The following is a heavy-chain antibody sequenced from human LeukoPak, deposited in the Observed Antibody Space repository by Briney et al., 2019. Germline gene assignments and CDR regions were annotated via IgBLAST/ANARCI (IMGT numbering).Heavy chain of an antibody. CDR1: GITFTDAW. CDR3: TTGTPIDY. CDR2: IKDKTDGGTI. J-gene: IGHJ4*02. D-gene: IGHD2-15*01. V-gene: IGHV3-15*01. Sequence: PGGSLRLSCATSGITFTDAWLSWVRQTPEKGLEWVARIKDKTDGGTIDYAVPVRGRFTISRDDSRNMLYLQMDSLKSEDTAVYYCTTGTPIDYWGQGTLVTVSS.